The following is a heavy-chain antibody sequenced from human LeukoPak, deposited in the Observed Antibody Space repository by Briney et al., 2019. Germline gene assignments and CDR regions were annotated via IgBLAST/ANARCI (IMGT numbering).Heavy chain of an antibody. CDR2: ISSSGSAL. D-gene: IGHD5-18*01. CDR3: ARDLIQLWPGGLGY. CDR1: VFTLNRYE. Sequence: PGGSLRLSCAASVFTLNRYEMNWVRQAPGKGLEWVSSISSSGSALYYADSVKGRFTISRDNAKNSLYLQMNRLRVDDTVVHYCARDLIQLWPGGLGYWGQGTLVTVSS. V-gene: IGHV3-48*03. J-gene: IGHJ4*02.